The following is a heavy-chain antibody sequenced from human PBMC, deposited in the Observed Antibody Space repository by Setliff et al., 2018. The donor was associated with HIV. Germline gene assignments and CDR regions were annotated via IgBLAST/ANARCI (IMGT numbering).Heavy chain of an antibody. V-gene: IGHV4-4*09. CDR1: GGSISSYY. J-gene: IGHJ5*02. Sequence: SETLSLTCTVSGGSISSYYWSWIRQPPGKGLEWIGNIYHSGSTDYNPSLKSRVTLSVDTSKNQFSLKLRSVTAADTAVYYCARARRDWGYSSSNWFDTWGQGTLVTVSS. D-gene: IGHD5-12*01. CDR2: IYHSGST. CDR3: ARARRDWGYSSSNWFDT.